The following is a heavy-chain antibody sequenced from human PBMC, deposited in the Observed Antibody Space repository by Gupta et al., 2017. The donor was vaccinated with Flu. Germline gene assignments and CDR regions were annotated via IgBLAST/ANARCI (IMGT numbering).Heavy chain of an antibody. CDR1: GFIVSNYA. Sequence: EVYLLESGGGLVQPGGSLRRSWAASGFIVSNYAMSWVRQVPGKGLEWGSVISGSGANAYYADSVKGRFTVSRDNSKNTLVVQMTSLRVDDTAIYYCATEGGYCGGGSCFSRHLEHWGQGTLVTVSS. CDR3: ATEGGYCGGGSCFSRHLEH. CDR2: ISGSGANA. D-gene: IGHD2-15*01. V-gene: IGHV3-23*01. J-gene: IGHJ4*02.